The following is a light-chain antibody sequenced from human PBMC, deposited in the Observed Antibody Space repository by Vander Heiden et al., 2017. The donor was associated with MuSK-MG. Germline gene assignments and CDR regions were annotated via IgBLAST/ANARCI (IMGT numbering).Light chain of an antibody. CDR2: KSS. CDR3: QQYSNYWT. CDR1: KSIGRY. Sequence: DIQMTQSPSTVPAFVGDRVTITCRASKSIGRYLVWYQQKPGKAPKVLISKSSTLESGVPSRFRGSASGTEFTLTIRSLQPDDIAIYYCQQYSNYWTFGQGTKVEI. V-gene: IGKV1-5*03. J-gene: IGKJ1*01.